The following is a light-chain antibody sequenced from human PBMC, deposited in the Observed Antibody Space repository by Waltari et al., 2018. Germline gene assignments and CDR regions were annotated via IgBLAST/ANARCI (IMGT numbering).Light chain of an antibody. V-gene: IGLV2-14*03. CDR3: SSYTASPPHVV. CDR1: SSAVGGCNF. Sequence: QPALTQPASVSGSPGQSISISCTGISSAVGGCNFVSWYQQHPGKAPKLMIYDVFNRPSGVSTRFSGSKSDNAASLAISGLQAEDEAVYYCSSYTASPPHVVFGGGTKVTVL. J-gene: IGLJ2*01. CDR2: DVF.